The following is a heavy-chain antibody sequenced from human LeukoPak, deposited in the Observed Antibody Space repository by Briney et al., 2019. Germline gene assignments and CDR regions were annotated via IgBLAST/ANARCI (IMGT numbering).Heavy chain of an antibody. J-gene: IGHJ4*02. CDR1: GGSFIGYY. CDR2: VNHSGGT. D-gene: IGHD2-2*01. CDR3: ARGSGLYCSSTSCPYNY. Sequence: PSETLSLTCAVYGGSFIGYYWRWIRQPPGKGLEWIGEVNHSGGTNYNPYLKSRVTISVDTSKNQFSLKLSSVTAADTAVYYCARGSGLYCSSTSCPYNYWGQGTLVTVSS. V-gene: IGHV4-34*01.